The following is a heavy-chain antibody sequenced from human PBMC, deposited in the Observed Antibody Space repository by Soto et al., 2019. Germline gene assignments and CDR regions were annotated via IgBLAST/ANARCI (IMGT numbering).Heavy chain of an antibody. CDR2: VSVPSGDT. D-gene: IGHD2-21*02. CDR1: GYSFSSFG. J-gene: IGHJ4*02. V-gene: IGHV1-18*01. CDR3: ARTCRSGGDCSCFDS. Sequence: ASVKVSCKASGYSFSSFGISWVRQAPGQGLECVGWVSVPSGDTSSAQNFQGRVTVTTDTSTSTAYMEVGSLRSDDTAVYYCARTCRSGGDCSCFDSWGQGTLVTVSS.